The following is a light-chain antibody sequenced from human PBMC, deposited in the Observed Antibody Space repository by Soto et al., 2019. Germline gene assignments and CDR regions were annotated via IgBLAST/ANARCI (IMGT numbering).Light chain of an antibody. J-gene: IGKJ1*01. Sequence: VMTLSPGTLSLSPGVRATLSCRASQSISSNYLAWYQQKPAQSPRLLILGASSRATCIPDRFSGRGSGTDFTLTISRLEPEDFAVYFCKQYRTSPRTFGQGTKVDI. CDR1: QSISSNY. CDR3: KQYRTSPRT. CDR2: GAS. V-gene: IGKV3-20*01.